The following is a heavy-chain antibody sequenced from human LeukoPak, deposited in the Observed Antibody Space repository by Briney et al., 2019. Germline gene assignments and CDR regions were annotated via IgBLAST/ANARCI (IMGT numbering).Heavy chain of an antibody. J-gene: IGHJ6*02. CDR2: ISSSSSYI. Sequence: PGGSLRLSCAASGFTFSSYSMNWVRQAPGKGLEWVSSISSSSSYIYYADSVKGRFTISRDNAKDSLYLQMNSLRAEDTAVYYCAITEISGMDVWGQGTTVTVSS. CDR1: GFTFSSYS. V-gene: IGHV3-21*01. D-gene: IGHD2/OR15-2a*01. CDR3: AITEISGMDV.